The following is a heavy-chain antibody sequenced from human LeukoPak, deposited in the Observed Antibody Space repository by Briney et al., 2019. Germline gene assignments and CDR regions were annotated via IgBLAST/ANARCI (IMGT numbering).Heavy chain of an antibody. J-gene: IGHJ4*02. CDR2: INSDGINT. CDR1: GFTFSNYW. CDR3: TRDFGRSSYYFDF. D-gene: IGHD3-3*01. V-gene: IGHV3-74*01. Sequence: WGSLRLSCAASGFTFSNYWMHWVCQAPGKGLVWVSRINSDGINTSYADSVKGRFTISRDNAKNTLFLQMNRLRVEDTAVYYCTRDFGRSSYYFDFWGQGTLVTVSS.